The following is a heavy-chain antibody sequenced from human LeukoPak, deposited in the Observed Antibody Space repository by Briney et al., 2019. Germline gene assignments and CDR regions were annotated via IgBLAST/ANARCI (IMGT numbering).Heavy chain of an antibody. CDR1: GGSISTFY. J-gene: IGHJ3*02. D-gene: IGHD1-26*01. Sequence: SETLSLTCTVSGGSISTFYWNWIRQSPGKGLEWIGYVSVGGANNYNPSLKSRVSISVDTSKNQFSLRLSSVTAADTALYYCARGFPLYSGTYSDTFDIWGRGTMVTVSS. CDR2: VSVGGAN. V-gene: IGHV4-59*01. CDR3: ARGFPLYSGTYSDTFDI.